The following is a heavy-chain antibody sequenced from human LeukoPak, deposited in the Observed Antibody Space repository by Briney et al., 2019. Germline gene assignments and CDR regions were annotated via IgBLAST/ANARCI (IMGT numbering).Heavy chain of an antibody. CDR1: GGSFSGYY. D-gene: IGHD5-18*01. CDR2: INHSGST. Sequence: SETLSLTCAVYGGSFSGYYWSWIRQPPGKGLEWIGEINHSGSTNYNPSLKSRVTISVDTSKNQFSLKLSSVTAADTAVYYCARVDSYGYGGFDYWGQGTLVTVSS. CDR3: ARVDSYGYGGFDY. V-gene: IGHV4-34*01. J-gene: IGHJ4*02.